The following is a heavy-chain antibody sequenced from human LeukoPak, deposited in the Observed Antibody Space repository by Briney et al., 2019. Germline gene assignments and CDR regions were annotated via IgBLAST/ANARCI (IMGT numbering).Heavy chain of an antibody. CDR2: IYYSGST. CDR1: GDSISKSSYY. D-gene: IGHD5-12*01. J-gene: IGHJ3*02. CDR3: ARQVATNGEWAFDI. V-gene: IGHV4-39*07. Sequence: SETLSLTCTVSGDSISKSSYYWGWIRQSPGKGLEWIGSIYYSGSTYNNPALKSRVTISVDTSKSQFSLELNSVIAADTAVYYCARQVATNGEWAFDIWGQGTLVTVSS.